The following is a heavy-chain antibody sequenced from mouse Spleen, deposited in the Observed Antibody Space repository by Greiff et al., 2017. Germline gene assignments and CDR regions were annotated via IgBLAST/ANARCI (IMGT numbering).Heavy chain of an antibody. CDR1: GFSLTSYG. CDR2: IWSGGST. J-gene: IGHJ4*01. CDR3: ARNYGQGYYAMDY. Sequence: QVQLKESGPGLVQPSQSLSITCTVSGFSLTSYGVHWVRQSPGKGLEWLGVIWSGGSTDYNAAFISRLSISKDNSKSQVFFKMNSLQADDTAIYYCARNYGQGYYAMDYWGQGTSVTVSS. V-gene: IGHV2-2*01. D-gene: IGHD1-1*02.